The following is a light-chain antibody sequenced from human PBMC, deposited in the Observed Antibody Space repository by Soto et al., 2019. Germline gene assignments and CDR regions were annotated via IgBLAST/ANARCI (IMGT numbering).Light chain of an antibody. J-gene: IGKJ4*01. CDR2: GAS. CDR1: QSVSSSS. Sequence: EIVLTQSPGTLSLSPGERATLSCRASQSVSSSSLAGYRQKPGQAPRLLIYGASSRATGIPDRFSGSGSGTDFTLTISRLEPEDFAVYYCQQYGSSPLTFGGGTKVEIK. V-gene: IGKV3-20*01. CDR3: QQYGSSPLT.